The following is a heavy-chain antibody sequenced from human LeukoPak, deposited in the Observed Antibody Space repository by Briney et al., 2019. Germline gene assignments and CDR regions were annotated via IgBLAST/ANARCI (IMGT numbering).Heavy chain of an antibody. CDR2: IYYSGST. CDR1: GYSISSAYY. D-gene: IGHD3-22*01. J-gene: IGHJ4*02. V-gene: IGHV4-38-2*01. Sequence: PSGTLSLTCAVSGYSISSAYYWGWIRQPPGKGLEWIGSIYYSGSTYYNLSLKSRVTISVDTSKKQFSLKLSSVTAADTAVYYCARLSPFGYYDSSGYPFDYWGQGTLVTVSS. CDR3: ARLSPFGYYDSSGYPFDY.